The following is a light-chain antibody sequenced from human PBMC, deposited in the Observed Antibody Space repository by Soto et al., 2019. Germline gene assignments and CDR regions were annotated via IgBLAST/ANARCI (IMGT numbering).Light chain of an antibody. J-gene: IGLJ1*01. CDR3: AAWDDSLSGYV. Sequence: QSVLTQPPSASGTPGQRVTISCSGSSSNLGTNYVYWYQQLPGTAPKLLIYTNSQRPSGVPDRFSGSTSGTSASLAISGRRSEDEAAYYCAAWDDSLSGYVFGTGTKLTVL. V-gene: IGLV1-47*02. CDR2: TNS. CDR1: SSNLGTNY.